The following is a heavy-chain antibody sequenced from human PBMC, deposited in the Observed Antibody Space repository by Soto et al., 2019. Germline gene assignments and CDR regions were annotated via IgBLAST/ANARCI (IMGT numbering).Heavy chain of an antibody. V-gene: IGHV3-23*01. CDR1: GFTFSSYA. CDR2: ISGSGGST. J-gene: IGHJ3*02. Sequence: EVQLLESGGGLVQPGGSLRLSCAASGFTFSSYAMSWVRQAPGKGLEWVSAISGSGGSTYYADSVKGRFTISRDNAKNSLYLQMNSLRAEDTAVYYCASGYYSHDAFDIWGQGTMVTVSS. D-gene: IGHD3-3*01. CDR3: ASGYYSHDAFDI.